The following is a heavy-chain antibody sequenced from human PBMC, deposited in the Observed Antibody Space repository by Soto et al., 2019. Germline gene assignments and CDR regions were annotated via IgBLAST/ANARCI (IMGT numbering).Heavy chain of an antibody. CDR3: TRAERFPRSWFDP. V-gene: IGHV4-31*08. D-gene: IGHD3-10*01. CDR1: VDSITSGTYY. CDR2: IYDTGNT. Sequence: SETLSLTCIVSVDSITSGTYYWSWIRQTPGKGLEHIGYIYDTGNTFYNPSLQSRLTISLDTSNNQFSLKMTSVTAADTAMYFCTRAERFPRSWFDPWGQGTQVTVSS. J-gene: IGHJ5*02.